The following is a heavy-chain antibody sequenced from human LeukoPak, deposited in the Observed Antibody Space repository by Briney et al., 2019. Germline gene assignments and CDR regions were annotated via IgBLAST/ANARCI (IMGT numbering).Heavy chain of an antibody. CDR1: GFTVSSNY. V-gene: IGHV3-30*02. CDR2: IRYDGSTK. D-gene: IGHD3-22*01. J-gene: IGHJ6*03. Sequence: QPGGSLRLSCAASGFTVSSNYMSWVRQAPGKGLEWVAFIRYDGSTKYYADSVKGRFTISRDNSKNTLYLQMNSLRAEDTAVYYCAKDFASKYYYDSSGKELSYYYYMDVWGKGTTVTISS. CDR3: AKDFASKYYYDSSGKELSYYYYMDV.